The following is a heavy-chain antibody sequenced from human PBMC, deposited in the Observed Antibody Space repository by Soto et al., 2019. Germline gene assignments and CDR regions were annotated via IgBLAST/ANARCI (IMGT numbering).Heavy chain of an antibody. Sequence: PGGSLRLSCAASGFTFRNYAMNWVRQAPGKGLEWVSYIGLGSSPKYYADSVEGRFTISRDNAKNSLYLQMNGLRAEDTAVYYCARGQLYYSDFSGRPLNAFDVWGQGTMVTVSS. J-gene: IGHJ3*01. CDR3: ARGQLYYSDFSGRPLNAFDV. V-gene: IGHV3-48*01. CDR1: GFTFRNYA. D-gene: IGHD3-22*01. CDR2: IGLGSSPK.